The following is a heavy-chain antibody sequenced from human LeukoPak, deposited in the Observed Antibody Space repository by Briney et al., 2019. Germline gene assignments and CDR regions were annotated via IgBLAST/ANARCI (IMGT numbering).Heavy chain of an antibody. D-gene: IGHD3-22*01. Sequence: PSETLSLTCTVSGGSISSGDYYWSWIRQPPGKGLGWIAYMYYSGSTYYNPSLKSRVTMSADTSKNQLSLKLSSVTAADTAVHYCARPYYYDSRIDPWGQGILVTVSS. CDR2: MYYSGST. CDR3: ARPYYYDSRIDP. J-gene: IGHJ5*02. CDR1: GGSISSGDYY. V-gene: IGHV4-30-4*01.